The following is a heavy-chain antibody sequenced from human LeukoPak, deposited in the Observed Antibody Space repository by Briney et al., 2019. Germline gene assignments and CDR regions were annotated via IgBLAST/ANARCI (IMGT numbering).Heavy chain of an antibody. CDR1: GGSISSSSYY. D-gene: IGHD3-22*01. V-gene: IGHV4-39*07. Sequence: SETLSLTCTVSGGSISSSSYYWGWIRQPPGKGLERIGSIYYSGSTYYNPSLKSRVAISVDTSKNQFSLKLSSVTAADTAVYYCARTGYYYDSGGNYYYMDVWGKGTTVTVSS. J-gene: IGHJ6*03. CDR2: IYYSGST. CDR3: ARTGYYYDSGGNYYYMDV.